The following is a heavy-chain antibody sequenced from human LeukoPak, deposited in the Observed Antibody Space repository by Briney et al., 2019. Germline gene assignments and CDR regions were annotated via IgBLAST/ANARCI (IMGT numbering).Heavy chain of an antibody. J-gene: IGHJ6*03. V-gene: IGHV4-4*07. CDR1: GGSISSYY. CDR2: IYTSGST. D-gene: IGHD2-2*01. Sequence: SETLSLTCTVSGGSISSYYRSWIRQPAGKGLEWIGRIYTSGSTNYNPSLKSRVTMSVDTSKNQFSLKLSSVTAADTAVYYCARDRPPVGVVVSSSFYYYMDVWGKGTTVTVSS. CDR3: ARDRPPVGVVVSSSFYYYMDV.